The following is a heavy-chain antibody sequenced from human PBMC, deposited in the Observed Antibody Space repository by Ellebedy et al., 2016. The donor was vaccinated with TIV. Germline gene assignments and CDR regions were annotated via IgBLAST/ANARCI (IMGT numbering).Heavy chain of an antibody. Sequence: AASVKVSCKASGYPFPNYGVSWVRQAPGQGLEWVGWLRAYNGNTKYGQKFQGRISLTTDTSMGTAYMELRSLRSDDTGVYFCARDVPADAAALLDYWGQGTRVTVSS. J-gene: IGHJ4*02. CDR2: LRAYNGNT. V-gene: IGHV1-18*04. CDR1: GYPFPNYG. D-gene: IGHD2-2*01. CDR3: ARDVPADAAALLDY.